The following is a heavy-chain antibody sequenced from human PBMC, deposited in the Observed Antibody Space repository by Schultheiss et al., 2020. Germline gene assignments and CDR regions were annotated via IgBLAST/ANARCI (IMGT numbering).Heavy chain of an antibody. V-gene: IGHV4-59*08. Sequence: SETLSLTCTVSGGSISSYYWSWIRQPPGKGLEWIGYIYYSGSTNYNPSLKSRVTISVDTSKNQFSLKLSSVTAADTAVYYCASTRYDFWSGYYKGNWFDPWGQGTLVTVFS. CDR3: ASTRYDFWSGYYKGNWFDP. CDR1: GGSISSYY. CDR2: IYYSGST. J-gene: IGHJ5*02. D-gene: IGHD3-3*01.